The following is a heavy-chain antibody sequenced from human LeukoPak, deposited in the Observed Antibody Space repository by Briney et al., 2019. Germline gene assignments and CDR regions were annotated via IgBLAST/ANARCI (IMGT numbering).Heavy chain of an antibody. CDR2: ISASGSDT. CDR3: VLDARLGESLR. J-gene: IGHJ4*02. Sequence: GGSLRLSRTGSGFPFSSYAMSWVRQAPGKGLEWVSYISASGSDTYYADSVKGRLTTSRDNSKNTLYLEMDSLRVEDTAVYYCVLDARLGESLRWGQGTLVTVSS. CDR1: GFPFSSYA. V-gene: IGHV3-23*01. D-gene: IGHD3-16*01.